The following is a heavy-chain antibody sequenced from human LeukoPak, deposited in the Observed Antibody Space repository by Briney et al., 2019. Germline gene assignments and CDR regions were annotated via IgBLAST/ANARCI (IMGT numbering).Heavy chain of an antibody. Sequence: GGSLRLSCAASGFTFSSYAMSWVRQAPGKGLEWVSAISGRGGSTYYADSVKGRFTISRDNSKNTLYLQMNSLRAEDTAVYYCAKYLLPFDTAVDAFDIWGQGTMVTVSS. J-gene: IGHJ3*02. CDR3: AKYLLPFDTAVDAFDI. CDR1: GFTFSSYA. D-gene: IGHD5-18*01. V-gene: IGHV3-23*01. CDR2: ISGRGGST.